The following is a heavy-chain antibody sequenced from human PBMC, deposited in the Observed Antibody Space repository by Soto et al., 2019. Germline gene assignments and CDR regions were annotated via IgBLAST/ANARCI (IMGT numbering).Heavy chain of an antibody. D-gene: IGHD6-19*01. CDR3: ARLFDTSGWYDY. Sequence: GESLKSSGKGSGYSFTIYCIGWVLQMPGKGLERMGIIYPGDSDTRYSPSFQGQVTISADKSITTTYLQWSSLKASDTAIYYCARLFDTSGWYDYWGQGTLVTVSS. CDR2: IYPGDSDT. V-gene: IGHV5-51*01. J-gene: IGHJ4*02. CDR1: GYSFTIYC.